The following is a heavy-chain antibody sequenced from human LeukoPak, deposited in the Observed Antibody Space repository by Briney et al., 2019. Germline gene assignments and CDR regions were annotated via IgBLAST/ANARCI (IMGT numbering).Heavy chain of an antibody. CDR2: INTDGSST. Sequence: PGGSLRPSCAASGFTFSSYWMHWVRQAPGKGLVWVSRINTDGSSTSYADSVKGRFTISRDNAKNTLYLQMNSLRAEDTAVYYCARDGIGYCSSTSCYTLDYWGQGTLVTVSS. V-gene: IGHV3-74*01. D-gene: IGHD2-2*02. CDR3: ARDGIGYCSSTSCYTLDY. CDR1: GFTFSSYW. J-gene: IGHJ4*02.